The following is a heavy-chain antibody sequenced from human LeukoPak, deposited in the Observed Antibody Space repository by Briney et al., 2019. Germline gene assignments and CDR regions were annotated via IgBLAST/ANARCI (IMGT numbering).Heavy chain of an antibody. Sequence: GGSLRLSCAVSGFTFDDYAMHWVRQAPGKGLEWVSGISWNSGSIGYADSVKGRFTISRDNAKNSLYLQMNSLRAEDTAVYYCAKQLWLYFDYWGQGTLVTVSS. J-gene: IGHJ4*02. D-gene: IGHD5-18*01. V-gene: IGHV3-9*01. CDR3: AKQLWLYFDY. CDR1: GFTFDDYA. CDR2: ISWNSGSI.